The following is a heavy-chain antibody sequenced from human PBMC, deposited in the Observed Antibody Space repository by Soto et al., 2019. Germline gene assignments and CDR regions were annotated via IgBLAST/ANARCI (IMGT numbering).Heavy chain of an antibody. V-gene: IGHV1-69*01. CDR1: GGTFSTYG. CDR2: IIRLFGSA. CDR3: ARIKRPPKGGYIYYYYGLDV. J-gene: IGHJ6*02. Sequence: QVQLVQSGAEAKKPGSSVKVSCKASGGTFSTYGISWVRRAPGQGLEWMGGIIRLFGSADFAQKFQGRVTITADESTGTVYMELNSLRSEDTAVYYCARIKRPPKGGYIYYYYGLDVWGQGTTVTVSS. D-gene: IGHD1-1*01.